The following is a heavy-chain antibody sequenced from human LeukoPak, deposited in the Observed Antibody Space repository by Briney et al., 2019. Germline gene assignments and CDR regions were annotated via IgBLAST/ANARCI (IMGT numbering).Heavy chain of an antibody. CDR2: LTQFFRRT. CDR1: GGSFRTYP. D-gene: IGHD3-10*01. J-gene: IGHJ5*02. Sequence: SVKVPCKASGGSFRTYPISWVRQAPGQGLEWMGGLTQFFRRTNYTQKFQGRLTITTDESSSTAYMELSDLRSDDTAVYYCATSESGRSWDWFAPWGQGTLVTVSS. V-gene: IGHV1-69*05. CDR3: ATSESGRSWDWFAP.